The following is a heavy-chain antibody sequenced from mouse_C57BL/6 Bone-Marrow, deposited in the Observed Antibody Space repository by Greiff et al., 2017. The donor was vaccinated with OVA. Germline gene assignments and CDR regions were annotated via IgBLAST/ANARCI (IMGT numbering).Heavy chain of an antibody. CDR1: GYTFTSYW. D-gene: IGHD2-3*01. J-gene: IGHJ1*03. V-gene: IGHV1-69*01. CDR3: ARADGYYRYFDV. Sequence: VQLKQPGAELVMPGASVKLSCKASGYTFTSYWMHWVKQRPGQGLEWIGEIDPSDSYTNYNQKFKGKSTLTVDKSSSTAYMQLSSLTSEDSAVYYCARADGYYRYFDVWGTGTTVTVSS. CDR2: IDPSDSYT.